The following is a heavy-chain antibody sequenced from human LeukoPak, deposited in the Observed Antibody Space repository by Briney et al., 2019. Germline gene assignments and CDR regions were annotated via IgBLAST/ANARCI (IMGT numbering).Heavy chain of an antibody. CDR3: ARDKVVELRYLYYMDV. D-gene: IGHD1-7*01. CDR1: GGSISSYY. Sequence: SETLSLTCTVSGGSISSYYWSWIRQPAGKGLEWIGRIYTSGSTNYNPSLKSRVTMSLDTSKNQFSLKLSSVTAADAAVYYCARDKVVELRYLYYMDVWGKGTTVTVSS. V-gene: IGHV4-4*07. CDR2: IYTSGST. J-gene: IGHJ6*03.